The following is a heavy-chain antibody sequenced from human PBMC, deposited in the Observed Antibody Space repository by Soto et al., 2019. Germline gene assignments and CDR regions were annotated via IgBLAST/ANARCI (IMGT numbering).Heavy chain of an antibody. CDR2: IIPIFGTA. Sequence: SVTVSCKASGGTFSSYAISWVRQAPGQGLEWMGGIIPIFGTANYAQKFQGRVTITADKSTSTAYMELSSLRSEDTAVYYCARAKGYSGKGDAFDIWGQGTMVTVSS. D-gene: IGHD5-12*01. J-gene: IGHJ3*02. CDR1: GGTFSSYA. CDR3: ARAKGYSGKGDAFDI. V-gene: IGHV1-69*06.